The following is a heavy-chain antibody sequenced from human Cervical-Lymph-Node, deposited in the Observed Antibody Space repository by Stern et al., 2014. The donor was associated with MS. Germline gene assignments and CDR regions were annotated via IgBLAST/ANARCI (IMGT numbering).Heavy chain of an antibody. J-gene: IGHJ4*02. CDR3: ARTYVRAFDY. D-gene: IGHD3-16*01. CDR1: GYTFTNYG. CDR2: ISAYNGDT. V-gene: IGHV1-18*01. Sequence: QVQLGQSGSEVKNPGASVKVSCKASGYTFTNYGITWVRQAPGRGLEWMGWISAYNGDTNYAQNLQGRVTITTDTSMTTAYMELRSLRSDDTAVYYCARTYVRAFDYWGQGSLVTVSS.